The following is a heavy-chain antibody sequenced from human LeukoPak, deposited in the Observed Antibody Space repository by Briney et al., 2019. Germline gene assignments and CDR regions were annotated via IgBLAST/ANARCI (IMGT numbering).Heavy chain of an antibody. J-gene: IGHJ6*02. V-gene: IGHV1-8*01. D-gene: IGHD3-22*01. CDR1: GYTFTSYD. Sequence: ASVKVCCKASGYTFTSYDINWVRQATGQGLEWMGWMNPNSGNTGYAQKFQGRVTMTRNTSISTAYMELSSLRSEDTAVYYCAAKSYYDSSGYYYYYGMDVWGQGTTVTVSS. CDR2: MNPNSGNT. CDR3: AAKSYYDSSGYYYYYGMDV.